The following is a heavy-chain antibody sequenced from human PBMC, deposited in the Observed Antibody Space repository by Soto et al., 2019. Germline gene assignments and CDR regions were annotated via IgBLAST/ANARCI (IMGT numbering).Heavy chain of an antibody. CDR1: GFTFSIYA. V-gene: IGHV3-23*01. J-gene: IGHJ4*02. CDR2: ISGSGVTT. D-gene: IGHD1-26*01. CDR3: TTSGSYPPSLDY. Sequence: GGSLRLSCAVSGFTFSIYAMSWVRQAPGEGLEWVSGISGSGVTTYYADFVKGRFTISRDNSKNTLYLQMNSLRAEDTAVYYCTTSGSYPPSLDYWGQGTLVTVSS.